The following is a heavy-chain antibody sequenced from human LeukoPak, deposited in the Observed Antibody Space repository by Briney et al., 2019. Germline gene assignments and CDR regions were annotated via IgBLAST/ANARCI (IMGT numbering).Heavy chain of an antibody. CDR1: GYRFTNYW. CDR3: ARSPPVYDYGGFFDY. D-gene: IGHD4-23*01. J-gene: IGHJ4*02. Sequence: GESLKISCKASGYRFTNYWIGWVRQMPGKGLEWMGIIYPSDSGTKYSPSFEGQVTMSVDKSISTAYLQWSSLKASDTAMYYCARSPPVYDYGGFFDYWGQGTLVTVSS. V-gene: IGHV5-51*01. CDR2: IYPSDSGT.